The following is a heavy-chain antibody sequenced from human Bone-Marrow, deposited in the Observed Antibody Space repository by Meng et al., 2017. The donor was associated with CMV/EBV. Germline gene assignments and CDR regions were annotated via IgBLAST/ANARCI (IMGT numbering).Heavy chain of an antibody. CDR3: ARAVGATTRWYFDL. CDR1: GFTFSCYY. Sequence: ASGFTFSCYYMSWIRPAPGKGLEWVSAISGSGGSTYYADSVKGRFTISRDNSKNTLYLQMNSLRAEDTAVYYCARAVGATTRWYFDLWGRGTLVTVSS. J-gene: IGHJ2*01. CDR2: ISGSGGST. D-gene: IGHD1-26*01. V-gene: IGHV3-23*01.